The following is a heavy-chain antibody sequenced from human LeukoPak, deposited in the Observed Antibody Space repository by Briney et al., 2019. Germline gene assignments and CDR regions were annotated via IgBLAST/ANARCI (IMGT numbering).Heavy chain of an antibody. CDR3: VKGYYYTGSCYENWFDP. V-gene: IGHV3-74*01. CDR2: IKSDGSST. CDR1: GFTFRNYW. J-gene: IGHJ5*02. Sequence: LTGGSLRLSCAASGFTFRNYWMHWVRQAPGEELVWVSRIKSDGSSTNYADSVKGRFTISRDNAKNTLFLQMNGLRAEDTAVYYCVKGYYYTGSCYENWFDPWGQGTLVTVSS. D-gene: IGHD3-22*01.